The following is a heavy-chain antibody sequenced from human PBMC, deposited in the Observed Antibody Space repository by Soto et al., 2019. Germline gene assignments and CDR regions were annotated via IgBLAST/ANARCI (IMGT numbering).Heavy chain of an antibody. D-gene: IGHD2-15*01. J-gene: IGHJ6*02. CDR1: GYSFTSYW. CDR2: IYPDDSDT. V-gene: IGHV5-51*04. Sequence: GESLKTFCKGSGYSFTSYWIGWVRQVPGKGVEWMGIIYPDDSDTRYSPSFQGQVTISADKPISTAYLQWSSLKASGTAMYYCARAPVAYGMDVWGQGTTVTVSS. CDR3: ARAPVAYGMDV.